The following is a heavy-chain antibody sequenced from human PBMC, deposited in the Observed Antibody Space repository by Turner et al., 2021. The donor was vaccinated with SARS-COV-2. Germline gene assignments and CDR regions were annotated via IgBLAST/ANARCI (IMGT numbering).Heavy chain of an antibody. CDR3: ARGIKGVLMSGSYYYYGMDV. V-gene: IGHV4-34*01. D-gene: IGHD1-26*01. Sequence: VQLQLWGPGLFRPSETLSLTCAVYGGYFGCYYWSWIPQPPGQGLEGIGEINHSGSTNYNPSLKSRVTISVDTSKNQFSLKLSSVTAADTAVYYCARGIKGVLMSGSYYYYGMDVWGQGTTVTVSS. J-gene: IGHJ6*02. CDR2: INHSGST. CDR1: GGYFGCYY.